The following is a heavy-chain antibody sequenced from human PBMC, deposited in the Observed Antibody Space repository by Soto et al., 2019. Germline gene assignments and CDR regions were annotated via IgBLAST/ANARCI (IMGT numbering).Heavy chain of an antibody. CDR2: IYWDDAT. V-gene: IGHV2-5*02. CDR3: AHSLIGYYYDSSGSNWFDP. J-gene: IGHJ5*02. CDR1: GFSLSNSGVG. D-gene: IGHD3-22*01. Sequence: QITLKESGPTLVKPTQTLTLTCTFSGFSLSNSGVGVGPIRQPTGKALEWLALIYWDDATRYSPSLNSTLTITKDTSKYQVVLTMTNMDPVDTATYYCAHSLIGYYYDSSGSNWFDPWGQGTLVTVSS.